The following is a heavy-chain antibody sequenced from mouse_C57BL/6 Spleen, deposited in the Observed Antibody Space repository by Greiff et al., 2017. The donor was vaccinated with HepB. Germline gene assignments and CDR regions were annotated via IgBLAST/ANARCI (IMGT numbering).Heavy chain of an antibody. J-gene: IGHJ2*01. CDR3: ARKGAQAPLDY. Sequence: QVQLQQPGAELVRPGSSVKLSCKASGYTFTSYWMHWVKQRPIQGLEWIGNIDPSDSETHYNQKFKDKATLTVDKSSSTAYMQLSSLTSEDSAVYYCARKGAQAPLDYWGQGTTLTVSS. CDR1: GYTFTSYW. V-gene: IGHV1-52*01. D-gene: IGHD3-2*02. CDR2: IDPSDSET.